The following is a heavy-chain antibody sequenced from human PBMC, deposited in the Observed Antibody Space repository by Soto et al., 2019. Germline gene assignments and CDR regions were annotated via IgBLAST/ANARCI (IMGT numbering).Heavy chain of an antibody. CDR1: GFTFSAFG. Sequence: GGSLRLSCAASGFTFSAFGMHWVRQAPGKGLEWVTFISDDGSNKVYADSVKGRFTISRDNSMNTLSLQMNSLRTEDTAVYYCAKPRNDMRDALDVWGQGTMVTV. D-gene: IGHD3-22*01. V-gene: IGHV3-30*18. CDR3: AKPRNDMRDALDV. J-gene: IGHJ3*01. CDR2: ISDDGSNK.